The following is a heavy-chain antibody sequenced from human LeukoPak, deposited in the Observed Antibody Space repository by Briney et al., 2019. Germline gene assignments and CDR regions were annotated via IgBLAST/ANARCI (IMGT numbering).Heavy chain of an antibody. Sequence: ASVKVSCKASGYNFPSYGITWVRQAPGQGLEWMGWVSVYNGNTNYARKLQGRVTMTTDTSTSTAFMELRSLRSDDTAVYYCARDRNTGTYGLHFDVAFDIWGQGTMVTVPS. D-gene: IGHD1-26*01. CDR2: VSVYNGNT. CDR1: GYNFPSYG. J-gene: IGHJ3*02. CDR3: ARDRNTGTYGLHFDVAFDI. V-gene: IGHV1-18*01.